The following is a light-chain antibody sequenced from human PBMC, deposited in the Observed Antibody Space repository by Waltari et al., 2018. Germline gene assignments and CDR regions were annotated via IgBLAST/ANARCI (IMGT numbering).Light chain of an antibody. J-gene: IGKJ5*01. CDR3: QQLHSYPIT. CDR2: DAS. CDR1: QGISSA. V-gene: IGKV1-13*02. Sequence: AIHLTQSPSSLSASVGDRVTITCRASQGISSALPWYQQKPGESPKFLIYDASSLQSGVPSRFSGSASGTDFTLTITSLQPEDFATYYCQQLHSYPITFGQGTRLEIK.